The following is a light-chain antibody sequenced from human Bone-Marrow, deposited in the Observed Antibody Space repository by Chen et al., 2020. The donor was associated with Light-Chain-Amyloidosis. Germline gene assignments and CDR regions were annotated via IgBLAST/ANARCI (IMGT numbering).Light chain of an antibody. Sequence: SYVLTQPSSVSVAQGKTDTSACGGNNIGSTSVHWYQQTPGQAPLLVGYDDSDRPSGIPERLSGSNSGNTATLTISRVEAGDDADYYCQVWDRSSDRPVFGGGTKLTVL. CDR2: DDS. CDR1: NIGSTS. J-gene: IGLJ3*02. V-gene: IGLV3-21*03. CDR3: QVWDRSSDRPV.